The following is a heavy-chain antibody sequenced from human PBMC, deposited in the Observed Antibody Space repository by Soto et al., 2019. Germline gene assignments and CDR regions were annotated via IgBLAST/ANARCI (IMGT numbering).Heavy chain of an antibody. CDR1: GYTFTSYA. V-gene: IGHV1-18*01. D-gene: IGHD3-10*01. CDR3: ARFLAGGSGSYYQDFDY. Sequence: QAQLVQSGAEVKKPGASVKVSCKASGYTFTSYAISWVRQAPGQGLEWMGWISAYNGNTKYAQKFQGRVTMTTDTSTSTAFMELRSLRSDDTAVYYCARFLAGGSGSYYQDFDYWGQGTLVTVSS. J-gene: IGHJ4*02. CDR2: ISAYNGNT.